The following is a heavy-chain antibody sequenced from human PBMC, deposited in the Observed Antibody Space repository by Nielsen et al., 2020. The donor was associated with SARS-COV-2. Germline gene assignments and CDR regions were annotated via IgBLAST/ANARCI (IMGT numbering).Heavy chain of an antibody. CDR1: GFTFSSYW. CDR3: ARVRTVYSYYYGMDV. V-gene: IGHV3-74*01. Sequence: GGSLRLSCAASGFTFSSYWMHWVRQAPGKGLVWVSRINSDGGSTSYADSVKGRFTISRDNAKNTLYLQMNSLRAEDTAVYYCARVRTVYSYYYGMDVWGQGTTVTVSS. CDR2: INSDGGST. D-gene: IGHD3/OR15-3a*01. J-gene: IGHJ6*02.